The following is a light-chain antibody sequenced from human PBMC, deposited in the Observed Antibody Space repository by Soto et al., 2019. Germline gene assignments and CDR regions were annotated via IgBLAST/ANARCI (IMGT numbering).Light chain of an antibody. CDR1: QGISSY. CDR2: AAS. J-gene: IGKJ4*01. CDR3: QEDYSYPLT. V-gene: IGKV1-8*01. Sequence: AIRITQSPSSFSASTGDRVTITCRSSQGISSYLAWYQQKPGKDPKLLIYAASTLQSGGPSRFSGSGSGTDFTLAISGLQSEDFATYYCQEDYSYPLTFGGGTKVEIK.